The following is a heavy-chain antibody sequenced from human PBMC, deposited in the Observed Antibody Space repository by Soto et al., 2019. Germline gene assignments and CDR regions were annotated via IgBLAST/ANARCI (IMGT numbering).Heavy chain of an antibody. J-gene: IGHJ4*02. D-gene: IGHD2-2*01. Sequence: GGSMRLSCAASGFTFSSYGMHWVRQAPGKGLEWVAVIWYDGSNKYYADSVKGRFTISRDNSKNTLYLQMNSLRAEDTAVYYCAREGDCSSTSCSYYFDYWGQGTLVTVSS. V-gene: IGHV3-33*01. CDR1: GFTFSSYG. CDR2: IWYDGSNK. CDR3: AREGDCSSTSCSYYFDY.